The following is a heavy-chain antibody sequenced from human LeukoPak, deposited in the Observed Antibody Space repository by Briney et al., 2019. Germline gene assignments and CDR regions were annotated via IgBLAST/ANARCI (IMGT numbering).Heavy chain of an antibody. CDR1: GLTFSSYS. Sequence: PGGSLRLSCAASGLTFSSYSMNWVRQAPGKGLEWVSYISSSSSIISYADSVKGRFTISRDNAKNSLYLQTNSLRDEDTAVYYCARTVIAVAANWFDPWGQGTLVTVSS. V-gene: IGHV3-48*02. J-gene: IGHJ5*02. CDR2: ISSSSSII. CDR3: ARTVIAVAANWFDP. D-gene: IGHD6-19*01.